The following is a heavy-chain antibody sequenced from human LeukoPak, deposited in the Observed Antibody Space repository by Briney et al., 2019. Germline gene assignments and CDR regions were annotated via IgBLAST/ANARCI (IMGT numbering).Heavy chain of an antibody. V-gene: IGHV3-74*01. CDR2: IKDDGTTT. CDR3: ATDRFHAVES. CDR1: GFTFTKNW. Sequence: GGSLRLSCAASGFTFTKNWMHWVRQAPGKGLVWVSLIKDDGTTTAYADSVKGRFTISRDNAKNTVYLQMNSLRAEDTAIYYCATDRFHAVESWGQGTLVTVSS. J-gene: IGHJ5*01. D-gene: IGHD3-16*01.